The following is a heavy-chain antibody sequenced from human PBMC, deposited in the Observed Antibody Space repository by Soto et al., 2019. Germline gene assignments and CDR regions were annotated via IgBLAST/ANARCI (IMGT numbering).Heavy chain of an antibody. V-gene: IGHV3-30-3*01. CDR1: GFTFSSYG. J-gene: IGHJ6*02. Sequence: GGALRLSCADSGFTFSSYGMHWVRQSPGKGLEWVAVISYDGSNKYYADSVKGRFTISRDNSKNTLYLQMNSLRAEDTAVYYCAREEGYRSSYGMDVWGQGTTVTVS. D-gene: IGHD2-2*01. CDR2: ISYDGSNK. CDR3: AREEGYRSSYGMDV.